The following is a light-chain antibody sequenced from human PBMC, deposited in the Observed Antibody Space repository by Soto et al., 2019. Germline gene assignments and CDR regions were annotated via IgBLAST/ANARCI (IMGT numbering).Light chain of an antibody. CDR3: QDYSSPAWT. J-gene: IGKJ1*01. Sequence: EIVLTQSPATLPLSPGERVILSCRASQNFGTNYLAWYQQKPVQATSLLTSGSSTSATGIPARFSGSGSETDFTLTISILEQEDFAVYYYQDYSSPAWTFGQGTKVDNK. CDR1: QNFGTNY. CDR2: GSS. V-gene: IGKV3-20*01.